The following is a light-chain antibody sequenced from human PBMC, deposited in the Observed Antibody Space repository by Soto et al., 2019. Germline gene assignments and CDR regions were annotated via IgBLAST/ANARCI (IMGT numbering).Light chain of an antibody. Sequence: EIVLTQSPGTLSLSPGERATLSCRSSQSVSSSYLAWYQQKPGQAPRLLIYDVSSRATGIPDRFSSSGSGTDFTLTISRLEPEDFAVYYCQHYGSSPTFGQGTKVEIK. J-gene: IGKJ1*01. CDR3: QHYGSSPT. CDR2: DVS. V-gene: IGKV3-20*01. CDR1: QSVSSSY.